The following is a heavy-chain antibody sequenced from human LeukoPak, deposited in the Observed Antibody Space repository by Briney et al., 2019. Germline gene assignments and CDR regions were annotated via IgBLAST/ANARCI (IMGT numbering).Heavy chain of an antibody. CDR3: TRVLVPAAMGNWYFDL. CDR2: IYYSGNT. D-gene: IGHD2-2*01. V-gene: IGHV4-61*01. CDR1: GGSVSSGSYY. J-gene: IGHJ2*01. Sequence: SETLSLTCTVSGGSVSSGSYYWSWIRQPPGKGLEWIGYIYYSGNTNYNPSLKSRVTISRDTSKNQFSLKLSSVTAADTAVYYCTRVLVPAAMGNWYFDLWGRGTLVTVSS.